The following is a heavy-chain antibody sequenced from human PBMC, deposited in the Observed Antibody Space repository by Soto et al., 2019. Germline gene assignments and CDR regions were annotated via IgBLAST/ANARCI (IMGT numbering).Heavy chain of an antibody. CDR2: IYYSGST. CDR3: ARDLMYYDSSGHFDY. D-gene: IGHD3-22*01. V-gene: IGHV4-59*06. Sequence: PSETLSLTCTVSGASISTYYWSWIRQPPGKGLEWIGYIYYSGSTYYNPSLKSRVTISVDTSKNQFSLKLSSVTAADTAVYYCARDLMYYDSSGHFDYWGQGTLVTVSS. CDR1: GASISTYY. J-gene: IGHJ4*02.